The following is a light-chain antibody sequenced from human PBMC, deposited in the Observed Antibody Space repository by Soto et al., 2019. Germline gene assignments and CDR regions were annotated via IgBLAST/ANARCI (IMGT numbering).Light chain of an antibody. CDR1: SRDVGGYNL. Sequence: QSVLTQPASVSGSPGQSITISCTGGSRDVGGYNLVSWYQQHPGKVPKLIIYEGNQRPSGVSNRFSGSKSGNTASLTISGLQDEDEADYYCCAFAGSLDVFGTGTKVTVL. CDR3: CAFAGSLDV. CDR2: EGN. V-gene: IGLV2-23*01. J-gene: IGLJ1*01.